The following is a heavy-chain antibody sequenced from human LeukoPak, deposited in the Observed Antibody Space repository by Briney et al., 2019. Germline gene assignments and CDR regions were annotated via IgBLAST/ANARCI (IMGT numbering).Heavy chain of an antibody. CDR3: ARGRRGGGRLRLGELPYPTPLDY. Sequence: SVKVSCKASRGTFSSYAISWVRQAPGQGLEWMGGIIPIFGTANYAQKFQGRVTITADESTSTAYMELSSLRSEDTAVYYCARGRRGGGRLRLGELPYPTPLDYWGQGTLVTVSS. CDR2: IIPIFGTA. V-gene: IGHV1-69*13. CDR1: RGTFSSYA. D-gene: IGHD3-16*01. J-gene: IGHJ4*02.